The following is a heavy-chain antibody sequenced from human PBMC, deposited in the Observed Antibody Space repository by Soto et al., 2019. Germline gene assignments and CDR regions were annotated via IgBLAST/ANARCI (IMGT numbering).Heavy chain of an antibody. CDR1: GLIFSSYT. J-gene: IGHJ4*02. CDR3: ASPRRPTTVTTNFDY. V-gene: IGHV1-69*02. Sequence: GASVKVSCKTPGLIFSSYTISWVRQAPGQGLEWMGRIIPILGIANYAQKFQGRVTITADKSTSTAYMELSSLRSEDTAVYYCASPRRPTTVTTNFDYWGQGTLVTVSS. CDR2: IIPILGIA. D-gene: IGHD4-17*01.